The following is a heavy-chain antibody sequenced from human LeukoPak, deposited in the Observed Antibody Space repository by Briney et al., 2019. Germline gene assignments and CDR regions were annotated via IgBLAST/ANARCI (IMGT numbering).Heavy chain of an antibody. CDR3: ASGNYGDYEGWAFDI. V-gene: IGHV1-18*01. CDR2: ISAYNGNT. D-gene: IGHD4-17*01. J-gene: IGHJ3*02. Sequence: PRASVKVSCKASGYTFTTYGINRVRQAPGQGLEWVGWISAYNGNTKYAQKLQGRVTMTTDTSTSTAYMELRSLRSDDTAVYYCASGNYGDYEGWAFDIWGQGTMVTVSS. CDR1: GYTFTTYG.